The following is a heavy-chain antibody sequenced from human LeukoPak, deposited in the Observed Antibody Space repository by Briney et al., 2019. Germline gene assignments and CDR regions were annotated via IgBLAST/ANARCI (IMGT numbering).Heavy chain of an antibody. J-gene: IGHJ6*02. CDR1: GYTFTNYD. CDR3: ARGFSYRMDV. V-gene: IGHV1-8*01. Sequence: GASVKVSCKASGYTFTNYDINWVRQATGQGLEWMGWMDPNSGNTGYAQKLQGRVTMTRNTSISTTYMELSGLRSEGTAVYYCARGFSYRMDVWGQGTTVTVSS. CDR2: MDPNSGNT.